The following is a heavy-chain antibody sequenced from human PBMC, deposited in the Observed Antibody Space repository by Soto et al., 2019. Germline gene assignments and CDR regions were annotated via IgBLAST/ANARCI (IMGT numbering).Heavy chain of an antibody. CDR2: ISSSSSYI. Sequence: PGGSLRLSCAASGFTFSSYSMNWVRQAPGKGLEWVSSISSSSSYIYYADSVKGRFTISRDNAKNSLYLQMNSLRAEDTAVYYCARDQRITMVRGTKYYMDVWGKGTTVTVSS. J-gene: IGHJ6*03. CDR1: GFTFSSYS. D-gene: IGHD3-10*01. CDR3: ARDQRITMVRGTKYYMDV. V-gene: IGHV3-21*01.